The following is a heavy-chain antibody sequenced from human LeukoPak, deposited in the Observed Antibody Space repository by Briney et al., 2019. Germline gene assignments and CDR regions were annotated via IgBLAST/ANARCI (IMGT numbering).Heavy chain of an antibody. J-gene: IGHJ5*02. Sequence: LSETLSLTCTVSGGYIITSGHYWGWIRQPPGKGLEWIGSVYYTGVTSTNPSFRSRMSISVDTSKNQFSLNLTSVTAADAAVYYCARERSSSGGHNWFDPWGQGTLVTVSS. D-gene: IGHD4-23*01. CDR1: GGYIITSGHY. V-gene: IGHV4-39*07. CDR2: VYYTGVT. CDR3: ARERSSSGGHNWFDP.